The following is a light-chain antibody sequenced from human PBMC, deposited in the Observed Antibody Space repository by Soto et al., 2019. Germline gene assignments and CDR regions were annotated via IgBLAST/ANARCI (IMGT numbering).Light chain of an antibody. J-gene: IGKJ4*01. V-gene: IGKV3-15*01. CDR2: DAS. Sequence: EIVMTQSPATLSVSPGESATLSCRASQSVSSNLAWHQQKPGQAPRILMYDASTRATGIPARFSGSGSGTEFNLPISSLQSEDFAVYFCQQYDDWLRLTFGGGTKVDIK. CDR1: QSVSSN. CDR3: QQYDDWLRLT.